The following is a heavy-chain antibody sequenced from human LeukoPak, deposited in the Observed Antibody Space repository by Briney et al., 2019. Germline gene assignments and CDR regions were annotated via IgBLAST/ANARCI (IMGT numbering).Heavy chain of an antibody. J-gene: IGHJ4*02. CDR2: INPNSGGT. V-gene: IGHV1-2*02. D-gene: IGHD2-2*01. CDR1: GYTFTGYY. Sequence: GASVKVSCKASGYTFTGYYMHWVRQAPGQGPEWMGWINPNSGGTNYAQKFQGRVTMTRDTSISTAYMELSRLRSDDTAVYYCARYAVRGSHVVDYWGQGALVTVSS. CDR3: ARYAVRGSHVVDY.